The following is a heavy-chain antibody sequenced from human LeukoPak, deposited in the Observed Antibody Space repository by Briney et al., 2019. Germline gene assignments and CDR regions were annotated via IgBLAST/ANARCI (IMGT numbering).Heavy chain of an antibody. CDR3: AKDISGSWPY. CDR2: ISGSGGST. V-gene: IGHV3-23*01. Sequence: GGSLRLSCAASGFTFSNYAMNWVRQAPGKGLEWVSAISGSGGSTYYADSVKGRFTISRDNSKDTLYLQMNSLRAEDTAVYYCAKDISGSWPYWGQGTLVTVSS. J-gene: IGHJ4*02. CDR1: GFTFSNYA. D-gene: IGHD1-26*01.